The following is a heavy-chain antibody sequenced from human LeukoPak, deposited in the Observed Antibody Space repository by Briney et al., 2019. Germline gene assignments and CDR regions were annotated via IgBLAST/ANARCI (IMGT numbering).Heavy chain of an antibody. J-gene: IGHJ6*03. V-gene: IGHV4-4*02. Sequence: SETLSLTCAVSGGSISSSNWWTWVRQPPGKGLEWIGEIYRSGSTNYNPSLKSRVTISVDKSKNQFSLKLSSLTAADTAVYFCARGGPPGYYYDYYMDVWGKGTTVTISS. CDR1: GGSISSSNW. CDR2: IYRSGST. CDR3: ARGGPPGYYYDYYMDV.